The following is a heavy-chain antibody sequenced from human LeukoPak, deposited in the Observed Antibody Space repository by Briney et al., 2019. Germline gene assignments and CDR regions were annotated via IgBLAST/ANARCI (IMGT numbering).Heavy chain of an antibody. CDR2: INHSGST. CDR1: GGSFSGYY. CDR3: ATNYYGSGSYSDY. Sequence: PSETLSLTCAVYGGSFSGYYWSWIRQPPGKGLEWIGEINHSGSTNYNPSLKSRVTISVDTSKNQSSLKLSSVTAADTAVYYCATNYYGSGSYSDYWGQGTLVTVSS. J-gene: IGHJ4*02. D-gene: IGHD3-10*01. V-gene: IGHV4-34*01.